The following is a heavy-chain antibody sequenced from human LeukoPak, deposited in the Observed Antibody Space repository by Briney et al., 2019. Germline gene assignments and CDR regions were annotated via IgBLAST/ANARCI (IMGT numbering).Heavy chain of an antibody. Sequence: PGGSLRLSCAASGFTFSSYGMHWVRQASGKGLEWVAFIRYDGNNKYYADSVKGRFTISRDDSKNTLYLQMNSLRAEDTAVYYCATEVGSGWSLQYWGQGTLVTVSS. CDR1: GFTFSSYG. CDR3: ATEVGSGWSLQY. J-gene: IGHJ4*02. V-gene: IGHV3-30*02. CDR2: IRYDGNNK. D-gene: IGHD6-19*01.